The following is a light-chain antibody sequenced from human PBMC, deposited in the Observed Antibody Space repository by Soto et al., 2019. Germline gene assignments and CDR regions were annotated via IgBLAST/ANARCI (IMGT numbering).Light chain of an antibody. CDR1: QSVLYSSNNKNY. CDR2: WAS. CDR3: XQYYSTPPLT. V-gene: IGKV4-1*01. Sequence: DIVMTQSPDSLAVSLGERATINCKSSQSVLYSSNNKNYLAWYQQKPGQPPKLLIYWASTRESGVPDRFSGSGSGTDFTLTISSLQAEDVAVYYCXQYYSTPPLTFGGGTKVEIK. J-gene: IGKJ4*01.